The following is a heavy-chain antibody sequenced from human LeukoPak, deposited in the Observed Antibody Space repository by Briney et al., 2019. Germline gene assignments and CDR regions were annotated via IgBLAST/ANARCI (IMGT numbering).Heavy chain of an antibody. CDR3: ARVGRGETTVTTSGY. CDR2: IYYSGST. Sequence: PSQTLSLTCTVSGGSISSGGYYWSWIRQHPGKGLEWIGYIYYSGSTYYNPSLKSRVTISVDTSKNQFSLKLSSVTAADTAVYYCARVGRGETTVTTSGYWGQGTLVTVSS. D-gene: IGHD4-17*01. J-gene: IGHJ4*02. V-gene: IGHV4-31*03. CDR1: GGSISSGGYY.